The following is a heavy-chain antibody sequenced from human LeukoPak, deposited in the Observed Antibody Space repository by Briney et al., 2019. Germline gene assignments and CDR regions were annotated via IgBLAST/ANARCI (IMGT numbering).Heavy chain of an antibody. D-gene: IGHD6-19*01. V-gene: IGHV4-59*01. CDR3: ARGGWYEDY. J-gene: IGHJ4*02. Sequence: SETLSLTCTVSGGSMSSYYWSWFRQPPGKGLEWIGYIYYSGSTNYNPSLKSRVTISVDTSKNRFSLKLSSVTAADTAVYYCARGGWYEDYWGQETLVTVSS. CDR2: IYYSGST. CDR1: GGSMSSYY.